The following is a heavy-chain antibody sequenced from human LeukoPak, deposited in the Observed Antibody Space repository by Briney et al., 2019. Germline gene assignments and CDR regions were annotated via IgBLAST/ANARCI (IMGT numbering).Heavy chain of an antibody. D-gene: IGHD3-22*01. V-gene: IGHV4-59*01. CDR3: ARVTGYMIEDYFDY. CDR1: GDSMSDYF. Sequence: SETLSLTCTVSGDSMSDYFWTWIRQPPGKGLEWIGYAADSGSTNYNPSLKSRVTISVETSKNQFSLKLSSVTAADTAVYYCARVTGYMIEDYFDYWGQGTLVTVSS. J-gene: IGHJ4*02. CDR2: AADSGST.